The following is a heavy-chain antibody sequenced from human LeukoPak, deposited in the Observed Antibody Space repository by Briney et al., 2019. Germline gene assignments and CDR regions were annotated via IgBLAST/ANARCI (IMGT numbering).Heavy chain of an antibody. V-gene: IGHV4-39*07. J-gene: IGHJ4*02. Sequence: SETLSLTCTVSGGSISSSSHYWGWIRQPPGKGLEWIGSMYYRGSTYHNPSLKSRVTISVDTSKNQFSLKLSSVTAADTAVYYCARGRYGSAIDYWGQGTLVTVSS. D-gene: IGHD3-10*01. CDR1: GGSISSSSHY. CDR3: ARGRYGSAIDY. CDR2: MYYRGST.